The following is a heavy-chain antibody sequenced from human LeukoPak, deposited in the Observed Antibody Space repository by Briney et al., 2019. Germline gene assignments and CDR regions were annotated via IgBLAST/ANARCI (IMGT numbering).Heavy chain of an antibody. J-gene: IGHJ4*02. CDR3: ARQRETYGDYLN. CDR1: GGSISSYY. Sequence: SETLSLTCTVTGGSISSYYWSWIRQPPGKGLEWIGYIYYSGSTYYNPSLKSRVTISVDTSKNQFSLKLSSVTAADTAVYYCARQRETYGDYLNWGQGTLVTVSS. V-gene: IGHV4-59*06. D-gene: IGHD4-17*01. CDR2: IYYSGST.